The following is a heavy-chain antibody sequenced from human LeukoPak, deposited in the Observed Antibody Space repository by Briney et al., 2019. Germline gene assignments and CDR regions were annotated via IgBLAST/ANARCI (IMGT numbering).Heavy chain of an antibody. J-gene: IGHJ5*02. CDR1: GGSISRSIYY. V-gene: IGHV4-39*01. CDR3: ARRAAVSGTGVWFDP. D-gene: IGHD6-19*01. CDR2: IYYSGST. Sequence: SETLSLTCTVSGGSISRSIYYWGWIRQPPGKGLEWIGSIYYSGSTYYNPSLKSRVTISIDTSKNQFSLKLTSVTAADTAVYYCARRAAVSGTGVWFDPWGQGTLVTVSS.